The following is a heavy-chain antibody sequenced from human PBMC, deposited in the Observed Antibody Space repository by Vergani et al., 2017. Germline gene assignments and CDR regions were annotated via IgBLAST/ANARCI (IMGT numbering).Heavy chain of an antibody. V-gene: IGHV1-2*04. J-gene: IGHJ6*03. CDR1: GYTFTGYY. CDR2: INPNSGGT. D-gene: IGHD1-26*01. CDR3: ARGGAREYYYYYYMDV. Sequence: QVQLVQSGAEVKKPGASVKVSCKASGYTFTGYYMHWVRQAPGQGLEWMGWINPNSGGTNYAQKFQGWVTMTRDTSISTAYMELSRLRSDDTAVYYCARGGAREYYYYYYMDVWGKGTTVTVSS.